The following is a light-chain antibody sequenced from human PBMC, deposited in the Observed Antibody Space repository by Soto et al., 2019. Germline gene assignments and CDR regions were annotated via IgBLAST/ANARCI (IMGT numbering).Light chain of an antibody. J-gene: IGKJ4*01. CDR1: QSSSSY. Sequence: DIQMTQSPSSLSASVGDRVTITCRASQSSSSYLNWYQQKPGKDPKLLIYAASSLQSGVPSRFSGSGSGTDFTLTISSLQPEDFATYYCQHSYSTPLTFGGGTKVEIK. V-gene: IGKV1-39*01. CDR2: AAS. CDR3: QHSYSTPLT.